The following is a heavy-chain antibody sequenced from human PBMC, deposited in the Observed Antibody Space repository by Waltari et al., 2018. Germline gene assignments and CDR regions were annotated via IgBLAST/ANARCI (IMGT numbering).Heavy chain of an antibody. V-gene: IGHV3-30-3*01. CDR1: GFTFSSYA. J-gene: IGHJ4*02. D-gene: IGHD2-15*01. CDR2: ISYDGSNK. Sequence: QVQLVESGGGVVQPGRSLRLSCAASGFTFSSYAMHWVRQAPGKGLEWVAVISYDGSNKYYADSVKGRFTISRDNSKNTLYLQMNSLRAEDTAVYYCAKGLAPAVAGLFDYWGQGTLVTVSS. CDR3: AKGLAPAVAGLFDY.